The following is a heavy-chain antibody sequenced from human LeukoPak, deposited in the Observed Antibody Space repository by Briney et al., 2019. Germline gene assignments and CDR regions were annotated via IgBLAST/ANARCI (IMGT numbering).Heavy chain of an antibody. D-gene: IGHD1-26*01. CDR2: ISSTSNTI. Sequence: PGGSLRLSCATSGFTFSDYYMNWIRQAPGKGLEWISYISSTSNTIHYAGSARGRFTVSRDNTKNPLYLQMNSLRADDTAVYYCARGRRIVGTVPPDYWGQGTLVTVSS. CDR1: GFTFSDYY. J-gene: IGHJ4*02. V-gene: IGHV3-11*04. CDR3: ARGRRIVGTVPPDY.